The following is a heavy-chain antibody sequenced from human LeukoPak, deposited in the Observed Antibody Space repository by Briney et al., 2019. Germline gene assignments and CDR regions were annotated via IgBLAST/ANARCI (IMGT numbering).Heavy chain of an antibody. J-gene: IGHJ4*02. CDR1: GGTFSNYG. CDR2: IIATLGTA. CDR3: ARDNDSRDPPHFDY. Sequence: SVKVSCKPSGGTFSNYGISWVRQAPGQGLEWMGGIIATLGTANYAQKFRGRVTITADKSTRTAYMELSSLRSEDTAVYYCARDNDSRDPPHFDYWGQGTLVTVSS. D-gene: IGHD3-16*01. V-gene: IGHV1-69*10.